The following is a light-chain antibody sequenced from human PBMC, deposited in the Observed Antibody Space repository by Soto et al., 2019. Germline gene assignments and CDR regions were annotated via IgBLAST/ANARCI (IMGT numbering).Light chain of an antibody. Sequence: QSALTQPPSASGSPVQSVTISCTGTSSDVGGYNYVSWYQQHPGKAPKLMIYEVSKRPSGVPDRFSGSKSGNTASLTVSGLQAEDEADYYCSSYAGSLYVFGTGTQLTVL. CDR3: SSYAGSLYV. V-gene: IGLV2-8*01. CDR2: EVS. J-gene: IGLJ1*01. CDR1: SSDVGGYNY.